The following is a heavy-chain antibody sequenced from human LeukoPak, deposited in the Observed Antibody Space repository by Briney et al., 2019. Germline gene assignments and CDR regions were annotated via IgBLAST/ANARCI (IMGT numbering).Heavy chain of an antibody. V-gene: IGHV3-48*03. CDR3: AELGITMIEGV. D-gene: IGHD3-22*01. CDR2: ISSSGSTI. Sequence: GGSLRLSCAASGFTFSTYAMHWVRQAPGKVLEWVSYISSSGSTIYYADSVKGRFTISRDNAKNSLYLQMNSLRAEDTAVYYCAELGITMIEGVWGKGTTVTISS. CDR1: GFTFSTYA. J-gene: IGHJ6*04.